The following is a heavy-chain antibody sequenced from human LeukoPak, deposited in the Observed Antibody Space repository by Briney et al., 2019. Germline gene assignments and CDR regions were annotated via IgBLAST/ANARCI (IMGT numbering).Heavy chain of an antibody. CDR1: GGSISSFSYY. Sequence: PSETLSLTCTVSGGSISSFSYYWSWIRQPAGEGLEWIGRIYTGGTTDYNPSLKSRVTISVDTSKKQFSLKLSSVTAADTAVYYCARENGEGYNLYCMDVWGKGTTVTVSS. CDR2: IYTGGTT. CDR3: ARENGEGYNLYCMDV. D-gene: IGHD5-24*01. V-gene: IGHV4-61*02. J-gene: IGHJ6*03.